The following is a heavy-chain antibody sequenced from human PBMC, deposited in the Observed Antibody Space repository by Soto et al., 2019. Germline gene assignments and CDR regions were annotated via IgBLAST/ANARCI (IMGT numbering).Heavy chain of an antibody. V-gene: IGHV3-30*04. J-gene: IGHJ4*02. D-gene: IGHD2-15*01. CDR1: GFTFSSYA. CDR2: ISYDGSNK. CDR3: AKDAIKYCSGGSCYSSDY. Sequence: GGSLRLSCAASGFTFSSYAMHWVRQAPGKGLEWVAVISYDGSNKYYADSVKGRFTISRDNSKNTLYLQMNSLRAEDTAVYYCAKDAIKYCSGGSCYSSDYWGQGTLVTVSS.